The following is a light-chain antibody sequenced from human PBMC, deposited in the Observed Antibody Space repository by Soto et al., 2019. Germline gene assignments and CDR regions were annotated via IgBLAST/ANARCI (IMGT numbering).Light chain of an antibody. CDR3: QTYGSSLSGYV. V-gene: IGLV1-40*01. J-gene: IGLJ1*01. Sequence: QSALTQPPSLSGAPGQRVTISCTGSSSNIGAGYDVHWYQQLPGTAPKLLIYGNSNRPSGVPDRFSGSKSGTSASLAITGLQAEDEADYYCQTYGSSLSGYVFGTGTKVTVL. CDR2: GNS. CDR1: SSNIGAGYD.